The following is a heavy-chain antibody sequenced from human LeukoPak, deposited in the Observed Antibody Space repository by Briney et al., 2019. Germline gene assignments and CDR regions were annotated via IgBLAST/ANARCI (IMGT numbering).Heavy chain of an antibody. CDR1: GGSFSGYY. D-gene: IGHD1-1*01. V-gene: IGHV4-34*01. Sequence: SETLSLTCAVYGGSFSGYYWSWIRQPPGKGLEWIGEINHSGSTNYNPSLKSRVTISVDTSKNQFSLKLSSVTAADTAVYYYARPNWYDLHFDYWGQGTLVTVSS. CDR3: ARPNWYDLHFDY. J-gene: IGHJ4*02. CDR2: INHSGST.